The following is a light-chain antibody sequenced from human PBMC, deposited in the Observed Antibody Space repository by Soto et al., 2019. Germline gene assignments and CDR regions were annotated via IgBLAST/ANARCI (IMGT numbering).Light chain of an antibody. Sequence: DIPMTQSPSSLFASVGDRVTITCQASQDISNYLNWYQQKPGKAPKLLIYDASNLETGVPSRFSGSGSGTDFTFTISSLQPEDIATYYCQQYDNLLFTFGPGTKVDIK. CDR3: QQYDNLLFT. CDR2: DAS. V-gene: IGKV1-33*01. CDR1: QDISNY. J-gene: IGKJ3*01.